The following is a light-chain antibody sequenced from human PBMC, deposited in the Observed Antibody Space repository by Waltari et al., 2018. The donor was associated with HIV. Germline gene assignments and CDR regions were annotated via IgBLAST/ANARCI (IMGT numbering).Light chain of an antibody. CDR3: SSYAGSINVL. Sequence: QSALTQPPSASGSPGQSVTISCTGTSRDVGGYNYVPWYQQHPGKAPKLLIAEVSKRPSGVPDRFSGSKSGNTASLTVSGVQAEDEADYYCSSYAGSINVLFGGGTKLAVL. V-gene: IGLV2-8*01. J-gene: IGLJ2*01. CDR2: EVS. CDR1: SRDVGGYNY.